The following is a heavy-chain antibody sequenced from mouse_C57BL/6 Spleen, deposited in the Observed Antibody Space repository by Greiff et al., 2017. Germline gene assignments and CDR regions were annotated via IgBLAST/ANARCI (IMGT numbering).Heavy chain of an antibody. J-gene: IGHJ2*01. CDR1: GYAFTNYL. Sequence: VQLQQSGAELVRPGTSVKVSCKASGYAFTNYLIEWVKQRPGQGLEWIGVINPGSGGTNYNEQFKGKATLTADKSSSTAYMQLSSLTSEDSAVYFCARAYYGSSSFDYWGQGTTLTVSS. V-gene: IGHV1-54*01. CDR3: ARAYYGSSSFDY. CDR2: INPGSGGT. D-gene: IGHD1-1*01.